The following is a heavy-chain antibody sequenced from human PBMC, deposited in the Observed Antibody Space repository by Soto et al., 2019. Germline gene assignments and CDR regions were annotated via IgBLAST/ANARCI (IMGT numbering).Heavy chain of an antibody. CDR2: RNPNSGNT. J-gene: IGHJ4*02. CDR1: GYTFTSYD. CDR3: ARGSNMVATKGHFDY. D-gene: IGHD5-12*01. Sequence: QVQLVQSGAEVKKPGASVKVSCKASGYTFTSYDINWVRQATGQGLEWMGWRNPNSGNTGYAQKFQGRVTMDRNTSISTAYMELSSLRSEDTAVYYCARGSNMVATKGHFDYWGQGTLVTVSS. V-gene: IGHV1-8*01.